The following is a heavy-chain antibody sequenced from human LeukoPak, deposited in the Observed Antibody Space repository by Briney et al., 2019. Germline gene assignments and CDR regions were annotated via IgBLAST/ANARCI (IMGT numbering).Heavy chain of an antibody. D-gene: IGHD3-10*01. Sequence: GASVKVSCKASGYTFTSYGISWVRQAPGQGLEWMGWISAYNGNTNYAQKLQGRVTMTTDTSTSTAYMELSSLRSEDTAVYYCARDKFYYGSGSYSGYYMDVWGKGTTVTVSS. CDR1: GYTFTSYG. CDR3: ARDKFYYGSGSYSGYYMDV. CDR2: ISAYNGNT. V-gene: IGHV1-18*01. J-gene: IGHJ6*03.